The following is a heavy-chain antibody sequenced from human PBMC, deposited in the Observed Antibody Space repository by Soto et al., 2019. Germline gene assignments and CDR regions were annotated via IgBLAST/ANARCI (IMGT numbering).Heavy chain of an antibody. D-gene: IGHD6-13*01. Sequence: SVKVSCKASGFTFTSSAVQWVRQARGQRLEWIGWIVVGSGNTNYAQKFQERVTITRDMSTSTAYMELSSLRSEDTAVYYCAASSAGSSWYGGYYYYSMDVWGQGTTVTVSS. CDR1: GFTFTSSA. CDR2: IVVGSGNT. V-gene: IGHV1-58*01. J-gene: IGHJ6*02. CDR3: AASSAGSSWYGGYYYYSMDV.